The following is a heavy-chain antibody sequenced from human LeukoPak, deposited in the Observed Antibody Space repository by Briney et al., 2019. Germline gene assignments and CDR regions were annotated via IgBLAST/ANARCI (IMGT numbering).Heavy chain of an antibody. CDR3: ARTPVGFDYDYVWGSYRPSGGFDY. V-gene: IGHV4-59*01. CDR2: IYYSGST. CDR1: GGSISSYY. D-gene: IGHD3-16*02. J-gene: IGHJ4*02. Sequence: SETLSLTCTVSGGSISSYYWSWLRQPPGKGLEWIGYIYYSGSTNYNPSLKSRVTISVDTSKNQFSLKLSSVTAADTAVYYCARTPVGFDYDYVWGSYRPSGGFDYWGQGTLVTVSS.